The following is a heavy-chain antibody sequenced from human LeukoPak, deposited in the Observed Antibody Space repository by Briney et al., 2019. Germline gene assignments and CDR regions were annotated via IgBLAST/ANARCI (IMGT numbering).Heavy chain of an antibody. Sequence: GGSLRLSCAASGFTFTNYWMFWVRQAPGKGLVWVSGINPDGSTTTYADSVKGRFTISRENAKSTLYLHMNILRVGDTAVYYCARGRYGDYHWGQGILVTVSS. V-gene: IGHV3-74*01. D-gene: IGHD4-17*01. CDR3: ARGRYGDYH. CDR1: GFTFTNYW. CDR2: INPDGSTT. J-gene: IGHJ4*02.